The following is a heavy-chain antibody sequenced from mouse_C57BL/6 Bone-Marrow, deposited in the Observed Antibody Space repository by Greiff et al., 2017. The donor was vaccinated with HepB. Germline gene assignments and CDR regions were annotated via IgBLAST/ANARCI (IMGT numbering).Heavy chain of an antibody. V-gene: IGHV5-4*01. Sequence: EVQGVESGGGLVKPGGSLKLSCAASGFTFSSYAMSWVRQTPEKRLEWVATISDGGSYTYYPDNVKGRFTISRDNAKNNLYLQMSHLKSEDTAMYYCAREYYYGSSAYWYFDVWGTGTTVTVSS. J-gene: IGHJ1*03. CDR2: ISDGGSYT. CDR3: AREYYYGSSAYWYFDV. D-gene: IGHD1-1*01. CDR1: GFTFSSYA.